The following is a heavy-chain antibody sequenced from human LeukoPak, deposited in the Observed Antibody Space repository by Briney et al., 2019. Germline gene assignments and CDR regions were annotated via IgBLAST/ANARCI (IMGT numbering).Heavy chain of an antibody. D-gene: IGHD3-9*01. J-gene: IGHJ4*02. CDR3: ARLATKSYYDILTGYYYFDY. Sequence: GGSLRLSCAASGFTFSSYWMHWVRQAPGKGLVWVSRINSDGSSTSYADSVKGRFTISRDSAKNTLYLQMNSLRAEDTAVYYCARLATKSYYDILTGYYYFDYWGQGTLVTVSS. CDR2: INSDGSST. CDR1: GFTFSSYW. V-gene: IGHV3-74*01.